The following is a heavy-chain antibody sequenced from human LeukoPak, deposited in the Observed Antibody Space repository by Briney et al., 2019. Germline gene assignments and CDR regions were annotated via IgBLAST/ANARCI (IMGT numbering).Heavy chain of an antibody. V-gene: IGHV1-2*02. CDR2: INPNSGGT. CDR3: ARDEGIAVAGTLRD. Sequence: ASVKVSCKASGYTFTGYYMHWVRQAPGQGLEWMGWINPNSGGTNYAQKFQGRVTMTRDTSISTAYMELSSLRSEDTAVYYCARDEGIAVAGTLRDWGQGTLVTVSS. D-gene: IGHD6-19*01. CDR1: GYTFTGYY. J-gene: IGHJ4*02.